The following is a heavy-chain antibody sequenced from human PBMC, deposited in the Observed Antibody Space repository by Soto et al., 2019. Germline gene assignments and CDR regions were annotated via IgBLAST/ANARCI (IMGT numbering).Heavy chain of an antibody. CDR2: ISGSGDST. Sequence: EVQLLESGGGLVQPGGSLRLSCAASKFTFRHHAMSWVRQAPGKGLEWVSLISGSGDSTYYADSVKGRFTVSRDNSNNTLHMQMNSLRAEDTAVYYCARDTRSFGVVIIHYYYYYGMDVWGQGTTVTVSS. J-gene: IGHJ6*02. CDR1: KFTFRHHA. CDR3: ARDTRSFGVVIIHYYYYYGMDV. V-gene: IGHV3-23*01. D-gene: IGHD3-3*01.